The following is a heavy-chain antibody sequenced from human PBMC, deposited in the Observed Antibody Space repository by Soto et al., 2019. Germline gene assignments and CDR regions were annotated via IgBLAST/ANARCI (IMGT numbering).Heavy chain of an antibody. CDR1: GGSISSGGYY. V-gene: IGHV4-31*03. J-gene: IGHJ4*02. CDR3: AGESTVTIL. Sequence: QVQLQESGPGLVKPSQTLSLTCTVSGGSISSGGYYWSWIRQHPGKGLEWIGYIYYSGSTYYNPSTXXRXTXXVDTSKNQFYLKLSSVTAADTAVYYCAGESTVTILWGQGTLVTVSS. CDR2: IYYSGST. D-gene: IGHD4-17*01.